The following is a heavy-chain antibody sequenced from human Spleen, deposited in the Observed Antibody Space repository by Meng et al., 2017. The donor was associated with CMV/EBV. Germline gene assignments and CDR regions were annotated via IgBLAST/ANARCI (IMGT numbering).Heavy chain of an antibody. J-gene: IGHJ4*02. CDR2: VSDSGRA. Sequence: SETLSLTCAVSGGSITNSNWWSWVRRPPGKGLEWIGEVSDSGRANYNPSLKGRVAISVDKSTNQFSLIVNSVTAADTAVYYCARGSFMAAPSNWGQGTLVTVSS. CDR1: GGSITNSNW. CDR3: ARGSFMAAPSN. D-gene: IGHD3-10*01. V-gene: IGHV4-4*02.